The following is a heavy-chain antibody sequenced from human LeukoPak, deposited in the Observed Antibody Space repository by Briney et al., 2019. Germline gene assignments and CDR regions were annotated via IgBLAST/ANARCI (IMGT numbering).Heavy chain of an antibody. J-gene: IGHJ6*03. Sequence: ASVKVSCKASGYTFTSYYMHWVRQAPGQGLEWMGIINPSGGNTGYAQKFQGRVTMTRNTSISTAYMELSSLRSEDTAVYYCARAVGAATSYYYYYMDVWGKGTTVTVSS. CDR2: INPSGGNT. CDR1: GYTFTSYY. CDR3: ARAVGAATSYYYYYMDV. V-gene: IGHV1-46*01. D-gene: IGHD2-15*01.